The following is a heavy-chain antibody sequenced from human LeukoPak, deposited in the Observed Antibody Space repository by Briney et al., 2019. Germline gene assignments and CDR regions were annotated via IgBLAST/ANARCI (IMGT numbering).Heavy chain of an antibody. Sequence: GGSLRLSFAASGFTLSSYEMNWVPQAPAKGLEWVSYISIIGSTIYYADSVKGRFTISRYNAKNSLYLQMSSLGAEDTAVYYCASGVTIFGVVRFDYWGRGTPVTVSS. D-gene: IGHD3-3*01. CDR2: ISIIGSTI. CDR3: ASGVTIFGVVRFDY. V-gene: IGHV3-48*03. CDR1: GFTLSSYE. J-gene: IGHJ4*02.